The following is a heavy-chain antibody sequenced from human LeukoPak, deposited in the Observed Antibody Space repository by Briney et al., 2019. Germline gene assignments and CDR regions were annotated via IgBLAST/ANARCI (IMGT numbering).Heavy chain of an antibody. CDR2: IYHSGST. J-gene: IGHJ5*02. Sequence: SPSETLSLTCAVSGYSISSGYYWGWIRQPPGKGLEWIGSIYHSGSTYYNPSLKSRVTISVDTSKNQFSLKLSSVTAADTAVYYCARGIVLMVYAWGQGTLDTVSS. CDR1: GYSISSGYY. D-gene: IGHD2-8*01. CDR3: ARGIVLMVYA. V-gene: IGHV4-38-2*01.